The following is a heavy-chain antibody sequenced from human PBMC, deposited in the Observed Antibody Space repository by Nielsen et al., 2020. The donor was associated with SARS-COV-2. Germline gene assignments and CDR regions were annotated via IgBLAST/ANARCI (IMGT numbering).Heavy chain of an antibody. J-gene: IGHJ4*02. D-gene: IGHD3-3*02. Sequence: SETLSLTCTVSGDSMRSSDYYWALIRQPPGKGLEWIGSIHYSGITYYNSSLKRRVSMSVDTPNNQFSLRLSSVTAADTAVYYCARLNRRILEPLALASLRFDSWGPGRLVTVSS. CDR2: IHYSGIT. CDR3: ARLNRRILEPLALASLRFDS. V-gene: IGHV4-39*01. CDR1: GDSMRSSDYY.